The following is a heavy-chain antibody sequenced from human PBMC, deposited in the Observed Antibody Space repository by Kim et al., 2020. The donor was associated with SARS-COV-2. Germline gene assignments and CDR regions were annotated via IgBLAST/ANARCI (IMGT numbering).Heavy chain of an antibody. Sequence: DSVQCRFTISGDNSKNTLYLQMISLRAEDTAVYYCARDSTTVTIYYYFDYWGQGTLVTVSS. J-gene: IGHJ4*02. D-gene: IGHD4-17*01. CDR3: ARDSTTVTIYYYFDY. V-gene: IGHV3-30*01.